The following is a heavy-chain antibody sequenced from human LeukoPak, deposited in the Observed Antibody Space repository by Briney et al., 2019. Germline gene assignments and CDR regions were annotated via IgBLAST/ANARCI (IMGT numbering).Heavy chain of an antibody. J-gene: IGHJ6*03. CDR2: IIPIFGTA. V-gene: IGHV1-69*05. CDR3: ARARYYDSSGYQMGPYYYYMDV. CDR1: GGTFSSYA. Sequence: SVKVSCKASGGTFSSYAISWVRQAPGQGLEWMGGIIPIFGTANYAQKFQGRVTITTDESTSTAHMELSSLRSEDTAVYYCARARYYDSSGYQMGPYYYYMDVWGKGTTVTVSS. D-gene: IGHD3-22*01.